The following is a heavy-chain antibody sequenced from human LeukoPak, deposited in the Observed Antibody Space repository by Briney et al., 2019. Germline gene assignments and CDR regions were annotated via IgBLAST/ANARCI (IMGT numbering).Heavy chain of an antibody. CDR2: ISSSSSYI. D-gene: IGHD3-22*01. CDR1: GFTFSSYS. CDR3: ARVKEYYYDSSGLYYFDY. V-gene: IGHV3-21*01. J-gene: IGHJ4*02. Sequence: PGGSLRLSCAASGFTFSSYSMNWVRQAPGKGLEWASSISSSSSYIYYADSVKGRFTISRDNAKNSLYLQMNSLRAEDTAVYYCARVKEYYYDSSGLYYFDYWGQGTLVTVSS.